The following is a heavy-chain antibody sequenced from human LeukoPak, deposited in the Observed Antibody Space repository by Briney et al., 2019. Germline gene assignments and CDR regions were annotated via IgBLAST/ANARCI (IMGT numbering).Heavy chain of an antibody. CDR3: AAGSSRFYYYYGMDV. CDR2: IIPIFGTA. D-gene: IGHD6-13*01. CDR1: GGTFSSYA. J-gene: IGHJ6*02. Sequence: ASVKVSCKASGGTFSSYAISWVRQAPGQGLEWMGGIIPIFGTANYAQKFQGRVTITTDESTSTAYMELSSLRSEDTAVYYCAAGSSRFYYYYGMDVWGQGTTVTVSS. V-gene: IGHV1-69*05.